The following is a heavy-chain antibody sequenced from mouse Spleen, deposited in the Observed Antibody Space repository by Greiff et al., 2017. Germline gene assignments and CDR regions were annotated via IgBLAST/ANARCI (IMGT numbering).Heavy chain of an antibody. V-gene: IGHV1-54*01. CDR1: GYAFTNYL. Sequence: VKLMESGAELVRPGTSVKVSCKASGYAFTNYLIEWVKQRPGQGLEWIGVINPGSGGTNYNEKFKGKATLTADKSSSTAYMQLSSLTSEDSAVYFCARGSIYYYGSSYAGGDFDYWGQGTTLTVSS. J-gene: IGHJ2*01. D-gene: IGHD1-1*01. CDR2: INPGSGGT. CDR3: ARGSIYYYGSSYAGGDFDY.